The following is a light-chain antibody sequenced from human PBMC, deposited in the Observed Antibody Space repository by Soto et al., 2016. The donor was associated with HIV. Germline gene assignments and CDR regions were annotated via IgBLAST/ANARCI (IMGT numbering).Light chain of an antibody. CDR2: AAS. CDR3: QHYYSYPPT. CDR1: QDITNY. Sequence: ALRVTQSPSSLSASTGDRVTITCRASQDITNYLAWYQQKPGKAPKILIYAASTLQSGVPSRFSGSGSGTDFTLTIGGLQSEDFATYYCQHYYSYPPTFGQGTKLGDQ. J-gene: IGKJ2*01. V-gene: IGKV1-8*01.